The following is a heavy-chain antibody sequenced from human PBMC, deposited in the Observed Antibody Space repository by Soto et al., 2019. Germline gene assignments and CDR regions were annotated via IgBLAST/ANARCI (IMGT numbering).Heavy chain of an antibody. CDR2: ISSSSSYT. J-gene: IGHJ6*02. D-gene: IGHD3-16*01. CDR3: ARDQQKSAYSPVDV. Sequence: GGSLRLSCAASGFTFSDYYMSWIRQAPGKGLEWVSYISSSSSYTNYADSVKGRFTITRDNAKNSLYLQMNILRAEDTAVYYCARDQQKSAYSPVDVWGQGTTVTVSS. V-gene: IGHV3-11*06. CDR1: GFTFSDYY.